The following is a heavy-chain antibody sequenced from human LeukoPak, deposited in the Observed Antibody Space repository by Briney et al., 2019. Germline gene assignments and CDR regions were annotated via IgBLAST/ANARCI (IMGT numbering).Heavy chain of an antibody. Sequence: PSETLSLTCTVSGGSISSYYWSWIRQPPGKGLEWIGYTYYSGSTNYNPSLKSRVTISVDTSKNQFSLKLSSVTAADTAVYYCARGSIAAAGIDYWGQGTLVTASS. CDR3: ARGSIAAAGIDY. CDR1: GGSISSYY. CDR2: TYYSGST. D-gene: IGHD6-13*01. J-gene: IGHJ4*02. V-gene: IGHV4-59*01.